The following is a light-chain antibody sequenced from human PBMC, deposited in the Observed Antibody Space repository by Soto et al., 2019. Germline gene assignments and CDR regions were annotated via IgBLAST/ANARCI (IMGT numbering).Light chain of an antibody. CDR2: DAS. CDR1: QDISNY. Sequence: DIQMNQSPSSLSASVGDRVTITCQASQDISNYLNWYQQKPGKAPKLLIYDASNFETGVPSRFSGSGSGTDFTFTISSLQPEDIATYYCQQYDNLPITFGQGTRLEIK. V-gene: IGKV1-33*01. J-gene: IGKJ5*01. CDR3: QQYDNLPIT.